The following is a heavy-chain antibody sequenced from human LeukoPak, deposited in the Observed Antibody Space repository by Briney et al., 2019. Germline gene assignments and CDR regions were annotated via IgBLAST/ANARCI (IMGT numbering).Heavy chain of an antibody. CDR2: IYSGGNT. J-gene: IGHJ4*02. V-gene: IGHV3-53*01. CDR3: AKVPYYDFWSGYNRYFDY. Sequence: PGGSLRLSCAASGFTVSSNYMSWVRQAPGKGLEWVSVIYSGGNTYYADSVKGRLTISRDNSKNTLYLQMNSLRAEDTAVYYCAKVPYYDFWSGYNRYFDYWGQGTLVTVSS. CDR1: GFTVSSNY. D-gene: IGHD3-3*01.